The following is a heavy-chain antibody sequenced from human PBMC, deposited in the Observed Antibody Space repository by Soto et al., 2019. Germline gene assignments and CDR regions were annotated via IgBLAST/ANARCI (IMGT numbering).Heavy chain of an antibody. CDR1: GFTFSSYA. Sequence: GGSLRLSCAASGFTFSSYAMSWVRQAPGKGVEWVSAISGSGGSTYYADSVKGRFTISRDNSKNTLYLQMNSLRAEDTAVYYCAKDNRYYDSSGYYLSWFDPWGQGTLVTVSS. CDR2: ISGSGGST. CDR3: AKDNRYYDSSGYYLSWFDP. V-gene: IGHV3-23*01. J-gene: IGHJ5*02. D-gene: IGHD3-22*01.